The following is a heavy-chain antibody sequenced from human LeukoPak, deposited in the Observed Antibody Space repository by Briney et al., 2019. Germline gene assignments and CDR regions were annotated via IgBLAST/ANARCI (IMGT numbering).Heavy chain of an antibody. CDR2: ISSSGSTI. V-gene: IGHV3-11*04. D-gene: IGHD4-17*01. J-gene: IGHJ5*02. CDR1: GFTFSDYY. Sequence: GGSLRLSCAASGFTFSDYYMSWIRQAPGKGLEWVSYISSSGSTIYYADSVKGRFTISRDNAKNSLYLQMNSLRAEDTAVYYCARDPSRSTVTTVFLGRPTVSWFDPWGQGTLVTVSS. CDR3: ARDPSRSTVTTVFLGRPTVSWFDP.